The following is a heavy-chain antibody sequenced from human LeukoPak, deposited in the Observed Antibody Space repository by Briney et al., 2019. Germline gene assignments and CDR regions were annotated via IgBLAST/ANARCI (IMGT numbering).Heavy chain of an antibody. CDR3: ARSASGYYGSGSYYDYYYYYMDV. J-gene: IGHJ6*03. Sequence: ASEKVSCKVSGYTLTELSMHWVRQAPGKGLEWMGGFDPEDGETIYAQKFQGRVTITADESTSTAYMELSSLRSEDTAVYYCARSASGYYGSGSYYDYYYYYMDVWGKGTTVTISS. CDR1: GYTLTELS. D-gene: IGHD3-10*01. CDR2: FDPEDGET. V-gene: IGHV1-24*01.